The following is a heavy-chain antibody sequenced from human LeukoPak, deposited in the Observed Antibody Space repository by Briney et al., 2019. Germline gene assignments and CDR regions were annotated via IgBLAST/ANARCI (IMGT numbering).Heavy chain of an antibody. CDR3: AKDRSWYSYGPDY. CDR2: IRGSGGST. CDR1: EFTFSSYS. J-gene: IGHJ4*02. V-gene: IGHV3-23*01. D-gene: IGHD5-18*01. Sequence: GGSLRLSCEASEFTFSSYSMSWVRQAPGKGLEWVSAIRGSGGSTYYADSVKGRFTISRDNSKNTLYLQMNSLRAEDTAVYYCAKDRSWYSYGPDYWGQGTLVTVSS.